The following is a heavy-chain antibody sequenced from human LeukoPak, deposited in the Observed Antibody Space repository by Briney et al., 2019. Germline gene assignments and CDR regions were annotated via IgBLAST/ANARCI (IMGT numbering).Heavy chain of an antibody. Sequence: SETLSLTCAVYGGSFSGYYWSWIRQPPGKGLEWIGEINHSGSTNYNPSLKSRVTISVDTSKNQFSLKLSSVTAADTAVYYCARGLRIGVVPAANRGYYYYYYGMDVWGQGTTVTVSS. CDR1: GGSFSGYY. CDR2: INHSGST. CDR3: ARGLRIGVVPAANRGYYYYYYGMDV. J-gene: IGHJ6*02. V-gene: IGHV4-34*01. D-gene: IGHD2-2*01.